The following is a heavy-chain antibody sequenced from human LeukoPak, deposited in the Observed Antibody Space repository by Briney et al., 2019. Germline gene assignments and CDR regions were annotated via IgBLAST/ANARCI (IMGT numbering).Heavy chain of an antibody. CDR2: ISSSSTYI. J-gene: IGHJ6*04. CDR1: GFIFSSYS. Sequence: GGSLRRSCAASGFIFSSYSMNWVRQAPGKGLEWVSSISSSSTYIYYADSVKGRFTISRDNAKNSLYLQMNSLRAEDTAVYYCAERGITMIGGVWGKGTTVTISS. V-gene: IGHV3-21*01. CDR3: AERGITMIGGV. D-gene: IGHD3-10*02.